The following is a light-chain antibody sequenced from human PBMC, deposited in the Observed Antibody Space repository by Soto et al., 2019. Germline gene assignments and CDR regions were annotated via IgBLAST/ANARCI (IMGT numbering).Light chain of an antibody. V-gene: IGKV3-20*01. Sequence: EIELTQSPGTLSLSPGERATLSCRASQTVRSNYLAWYQQKPGQAPRLLIYGASKRATGIPDRFSGSGSGTEFTLTISRLVPEDFAVYSCQQYGDSPMYTFGQGTKLEVK. J-gene: IGKJ2*01. CDR1: QTVRSNY. CDR3: QQYGDSPMYT. CDR2: GAS.